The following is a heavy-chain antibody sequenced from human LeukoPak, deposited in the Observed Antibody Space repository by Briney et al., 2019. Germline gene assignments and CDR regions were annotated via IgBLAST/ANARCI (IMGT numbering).Heavy chain of an antibody. CDR2: ISSSSSYI. V-gene: IGHV3-21*01. D-gene: IGHD4-17*01. Sequence: GGSLRLSCAASGFTFSSYSMNWVRQAPGKGLEWVSSISSSSSYIYYADSVKGRFTISRDNAKNSPYLQMNSLRAEDTAVYYCARGLGTTVTTDYWGQGTLVTVSS. CDR3: ARGLGTTVTTDY. CDR1: GFTFSSYS. J-gene: IGHJ4*02.